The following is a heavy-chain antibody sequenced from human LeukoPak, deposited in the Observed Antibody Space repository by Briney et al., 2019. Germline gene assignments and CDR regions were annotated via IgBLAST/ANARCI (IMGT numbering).Heavy chain of an antibody. CDR1: GFTFSNYG. V-gene: IGHV3-23*01. CDR3: AKGDYYDFDY. D-gene: IGHD3-10*01. J-gene: IGHJ4*02. Sequence: GGSLRLSCAASGFTFSNYGMNWVRQAPGKGLEWVSIITSGVGITYYADSVKGRFTISRDNSKNTLYLQMNSLRAEDTAVYYCAKGDYYDFDYWGQGTLVTVPS. CDR2: ITSGVGIT.